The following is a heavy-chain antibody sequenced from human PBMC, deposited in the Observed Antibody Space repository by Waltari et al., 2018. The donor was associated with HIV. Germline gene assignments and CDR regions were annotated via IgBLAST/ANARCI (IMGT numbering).Heavy chain of an antibody. V-gene: IGHV4-59*01. CDR2: IYYSGST. D-gene: IGHD5-12*01. CDR3: ARDGRYSGYDHGMDV. Sequence: QVQLQESGPGLVKPSETLSLTCPVSGGSISSYYWSWIRQPPGKGLEWIGYIYYSGSTNYNPSLKSRVTISVDTSKNQFSLKLSSVTAADTAVYYCARDGRYSGYDHGMDVWGQGTTVTVSS. CDR1: GGSISSYY. J-gene: IGHJ6*02.